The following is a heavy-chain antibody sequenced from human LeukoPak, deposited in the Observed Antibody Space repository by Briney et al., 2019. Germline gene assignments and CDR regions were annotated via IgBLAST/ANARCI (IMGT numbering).Heavy chain of an antibody. J-gene: IGHJ5*02. CDR3: ASREQWLGYNWFDP. CDR2: IIPIFGTA. Sequence: VASVKVSCKASGGTFSSYAISWVRQAPGQGLEWMGRIIPIFGTANYAQKFQGRVTITADESTSTAYMELSSLRSEDTAVYYYASREQWLGYNWFDPWGQGTLVTVSS. CDR1: GGTFSSYA. V-gene: IGHV1-69*13. D-gene: IGHD6-19*01.